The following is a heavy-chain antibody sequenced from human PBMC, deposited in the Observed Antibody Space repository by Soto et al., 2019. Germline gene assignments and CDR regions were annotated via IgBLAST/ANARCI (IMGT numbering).Heavy chain of an antibody. CDR1: GFTFSYYW. V-gene: IGHV3-74*01. Sequence: GGSLRLSCAASGFTFSYYWMHWVRQAPGQGLLLVSRIHSDGSSTTYADSVKGRFTISRDNAKNTVSLQMNSLRVEDTGVYFCARGDRGAFDLWGQGTMVTVSS. D-gene: IGHD2-21*02. CDR2: IHSDGSST. CDR3: ARGDRGAFDL. J-gene: IGHJ3*01.